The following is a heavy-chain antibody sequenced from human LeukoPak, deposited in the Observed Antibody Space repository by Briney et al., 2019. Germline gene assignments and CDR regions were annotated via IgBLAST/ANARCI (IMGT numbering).Heavy chain of an antibody. CDR3: AKDSKDYYGSGIFDP. J-gene: IGHJ5*02. D-gene: IGHD3-10*01. CDR2: ISSSSSTI. V-gene: IGHV3-48*01. CDR1: GFTFSSYS. Sequence: GGSLRLSCAASGFTFSSYSMNWVRQAPGKGLEWVSYISSSSSTIYYADSVKGRFTISRDNSKNTLYLQMNSLRAEDTAVYYCAKDSKDYYGSGIFDPWGQGTLVTVSS.